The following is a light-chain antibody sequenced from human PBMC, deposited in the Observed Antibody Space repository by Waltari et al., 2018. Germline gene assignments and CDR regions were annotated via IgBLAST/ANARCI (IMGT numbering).Light chain of an antibody. CDR3: QQYGSLPWT. Sequence: IVLTQSPGTLSLSPGGRATPSCRARESVSVDYFAWYQQKPGQAPRLLIYDASTRATGVPDRFSGSGSGTDFTLTISRLEPEDFAVYYCQQYGSLPWTFGQGTKVAIK. CDR2: DAS. CDR1: ESVSVDY. J-gene: IGKJ1*01. V-gene: IGKV3-20*01.